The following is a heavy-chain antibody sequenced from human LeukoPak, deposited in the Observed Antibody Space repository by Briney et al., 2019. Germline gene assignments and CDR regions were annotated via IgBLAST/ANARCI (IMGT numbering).Heavy chain of an antibody. V-gene: IGHV3-30*02. J-gene: IGHJ4*02. CDR2: IRYDGSNK. CDR3: AKDKPDIVVVPATTVY. D-gene: IGHD2-2*01. Sequence: GGSLRLSCAASGFTFSRYGMHWVRQAPGKGREGVAFIRYDGSNKYYADSVKGGFTIYRDNSKKRLYLQINSQRAEDTGVYYCAKDKPDIVVVPATTVYWGQGTLPTVSS. CDR1: GFTFSRYG.